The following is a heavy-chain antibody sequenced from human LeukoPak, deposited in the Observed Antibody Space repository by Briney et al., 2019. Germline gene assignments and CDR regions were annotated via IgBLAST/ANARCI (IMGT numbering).Heavy chain of an antibody. CDR2: INQDGSDM. D-gene: IGHD3-10*01. V-gene: IGHV3-7*03. J-gene: IGHJ3*01. CDR3: ARDFPGIGRGTFDF. CDR1: EFIFNTFW. Sequence: GGSLRLSCAASEFIFNTFWMNWVRLTPGKGLEWVAKINQDGSDMYYVDSVKGRFFVSRDNARNLVYLQMNSLRVDDTAVYYCARDFPGIGRGTFDFWGQGTIIIVSS.